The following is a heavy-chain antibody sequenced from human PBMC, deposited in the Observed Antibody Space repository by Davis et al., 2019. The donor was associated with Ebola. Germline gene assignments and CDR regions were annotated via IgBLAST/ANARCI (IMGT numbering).Heavy chain of an antibody. CDR1: GYSISSGYY. J-gene: IGHJ4*02. CDR3: ARVYYDILTGLTLFDY. V-gene: IGHV4-38-2*02. CDR2: IYHSGST. D-gene: IGHD3-9*01. Sequence: MPLETLSLTCTVSGYSISSGYYWGWIRQPPGKGLEWIGSIYHSGSTYYNPSLKSRVTISVDTSKNQFSLKLSSVTAADTAVYYCARVYYDILTGLTLFDYWGQGTLVTVSS.